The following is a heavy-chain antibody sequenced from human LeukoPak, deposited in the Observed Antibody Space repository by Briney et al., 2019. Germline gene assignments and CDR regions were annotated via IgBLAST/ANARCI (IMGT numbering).Heavy chain of an antibody. V-gene: IGHV5-51*01. Sequence: GEGRQSSCKGSGYGFTSYWIGWVRPVPGKGREWMGIIYPGDSDTRYSPSFQGQVTISADKSISTAYLQWSSLKASATAMYYFARAGYILATSALRNWFDPWGQGTLVTVSS. J-gene: IGHJ5*02. CDR2: IYPGDSDT. CDR3: ARAGYILATSALRNWFDP. CDR1: GYGFTSYW. D-gene: IGHD5-12*01.